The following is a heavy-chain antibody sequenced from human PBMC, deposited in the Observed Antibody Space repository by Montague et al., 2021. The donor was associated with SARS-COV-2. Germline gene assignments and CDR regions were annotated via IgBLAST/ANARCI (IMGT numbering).Heavy chain of an antibody. V-gene: IGHV6-1*01. CDR1: GDSVSSNRAS. J-gene: IGHJ6*02. D-gene: IGHD6-19*01. CDR3: ARGADRYYFYGMDV. CDR2: TYYRSKWYN. Sequence: CAISGDSVSSNRASCNCSRQSPSKARDWLGTTYYRSKWYNEYAVSVNSRITINPDTSKNQFSLQVNSVTPEDTAVYYCARGADRYYFYGMDVWGQGTTVTVSS.